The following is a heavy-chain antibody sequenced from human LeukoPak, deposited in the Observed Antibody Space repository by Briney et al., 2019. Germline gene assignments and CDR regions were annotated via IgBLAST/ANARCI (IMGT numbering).Heavy chain of an antibody. CDR2: MYYTWST. Sequence: SETLSLTCTVSGGSISIYYWSWIRQPPGKGLEWIGYMYYTWSTSYNTSLKSRVTMSLDASKNTFSMQLTSVTPEDTAVYYCARASVHGYDYSGVDPWGQGTQVTASS. D-gene: IGHD3-22*01. V-gene: IGHV4-59*13. CDR1: GGSISIYY. CDR3: ARASVHGYDYSGVDP. J-gene: IGHJ5*02.